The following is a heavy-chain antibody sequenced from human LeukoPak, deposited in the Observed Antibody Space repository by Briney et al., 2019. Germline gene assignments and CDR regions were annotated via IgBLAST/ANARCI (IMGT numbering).Heavy chain of an antibody. J-gene: IGHJ4*02. CDR1: GFTFSDYY. CDR3: AKGEGAWLAIDY. V-gene: IGHV3-30*18. D-gene: IGHD6-19*01. Sequence: GGSLRLSCAVSGFTFSDYYMSWIRQAPGKGLEWVAVISYDGSNKYYADSVKGRFTISRDNSKNTLYLQMNSLRAEDTAVYYCAKGEGAWLAIDYWGQGTLVTVSS. CDR2: ISYDGSNK.